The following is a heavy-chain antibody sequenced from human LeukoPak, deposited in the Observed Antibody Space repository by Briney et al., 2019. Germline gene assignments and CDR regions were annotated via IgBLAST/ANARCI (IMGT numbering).Heavy chain of an antibody. V-gene: IGHV4-34*01. D-gene: IGHD4-17*01. CDR2: INHSGST. J-gene: IGHJ5*02. CDR1: GGSFSGYY. Sequence: SETLSLTCAVYGGSFSGYYWSWIRQPPGKGLEWIGEINHSGSTSYNPSLKSRVTISVDTSKNQFSLKLSSVTAADTAVYYCARAGYGDYGGWFDPWGQGTLVTVSS. CDR3: ARAGYGDYGGWFDP.